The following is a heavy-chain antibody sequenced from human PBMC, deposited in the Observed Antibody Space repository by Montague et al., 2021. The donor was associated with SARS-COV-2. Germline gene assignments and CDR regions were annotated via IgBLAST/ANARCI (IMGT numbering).Heavy chain of an antibody. CDR1: GGSISSYY. CDR3: ACELRRRIVVVIAIPYYYLDY. V-gene: IGHV4-59*08. CDR2: ICYSGST. Sequence: SETLSLTCTVSGGSISSYYWCWIRQRPGTGLEWVGYICYSGSTNYNPSLTSRVTISVDTSKNQFSLKLSSVTAADTAVYYCACELRRRIVVVIAIPYYYLDYWGQGTLVTVSS. J-gene: IGHJ4*01. D-gene: IGHD2-21*01.